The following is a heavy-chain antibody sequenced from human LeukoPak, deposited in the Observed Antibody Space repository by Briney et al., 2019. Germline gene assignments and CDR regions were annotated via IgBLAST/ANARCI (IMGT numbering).Heavy chain of an antibody. V-gene: IGHV4-61*02. CDR3: ARDDFGIVGFAY. D-gene: IGHD2/OR15-2a*01. CDR2: FYTSENT. CDR1: GGSISSGTYY. Sequence: TLSLTCTVSGGSISSGTYYWSWIRQPAGKGLEWIGRFYTSENTNYNPSLKSRVTISLDTSKNQFSLKLSSVTAADTAVYYCARDDFGIVGFAYWGQGTLVTVSS. J-gene: IGHJ4*02.